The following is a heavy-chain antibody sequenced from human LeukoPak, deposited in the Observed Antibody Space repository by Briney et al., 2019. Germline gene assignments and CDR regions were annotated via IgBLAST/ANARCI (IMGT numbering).Heavy chain of an antibody. Sequence: SETLSLTCTVSGGSISSYYWSWIRQPPGKGLEWIGYIYYSGSTNYNPSLKSRVTISVDTPNDNFTLNLSSVTAADTAVYCCAISSAYFPNAFEIWGQGTMVTVSS. D-gene: IGHD3-22*01. CDR2: IYYSGST. CDR3: AISSAYFPNAFEI. V-gene: IGHV4-59*01. J-gene: IGHJ3*02. CDR1: GGSISSYY.